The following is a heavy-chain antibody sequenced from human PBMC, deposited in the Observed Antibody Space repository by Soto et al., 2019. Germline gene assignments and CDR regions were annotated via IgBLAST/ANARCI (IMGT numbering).Heavy chain of an antibody. J-gene: IGHJ6*02. CDR2: IYYSGST. Sequence: PXETLSVSSTVSGGSVSSGRYYWSWIRQPPGKVLEWIGYIYYSGSTNYNPSLKSRVTISVDTSKNQFSLKLSSVTAADTAVYYCARTKYGGNSDYYYYYGMDVWGQGTTVTVSS. CDR1: GGSVSSGRYY. D-gene: IGHD2-21*02. CDR3: ARTKYGGNSDYYYYYGMDV. V-gene: IGHV4-61*01.